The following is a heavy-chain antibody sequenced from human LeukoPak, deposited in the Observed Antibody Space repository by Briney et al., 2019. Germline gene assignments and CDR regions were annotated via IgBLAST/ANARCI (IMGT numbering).Heavy chain of an antibody. V-gene: IGHV3-7*01. J-gene: IGHJ6*03. CDR1: GFAFSSYG. CDR2: IKQDGSEK. CDR3: ARDGYSSGWADYYYYYYMDV. Sequence: PGGSLRLSCAASGFAFSSYGMHWVRQAPGKGLEWVANIKQDGSEKYYVDSVKGRFTISRDNAKNSLYLQMNSLRAEDTAVYYCARDGYSSGWADYYYYYYMDVWGKGTTVTVSS. D-gene: IGHD6-19*01.